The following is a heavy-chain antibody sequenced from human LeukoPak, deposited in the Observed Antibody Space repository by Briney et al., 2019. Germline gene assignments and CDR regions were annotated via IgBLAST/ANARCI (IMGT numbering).Heavy chain of an antibody. D-gene: IGHD2-21*02. J-gene: IGHJ6*03. V-gene: IGHV3-7*01. CDR3: ARGWRRGGRYANYHYYMDV. CDR2: IKQDGSEK. Sequence: GGSLRLSCAASGFTFSSYWMSWVRQAPGKGLEWVANIKQDGSEKYYVDSVKGRFTISRDNAKNSLYLQMNSLRAEDTAVYYCARGWRRGGRYANYHYYMDVWGKGTTVTVSS. CDR1: GFTFSSYW.